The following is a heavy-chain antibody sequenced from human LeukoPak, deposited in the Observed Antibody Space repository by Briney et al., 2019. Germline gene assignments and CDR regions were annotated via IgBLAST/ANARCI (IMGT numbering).Heavy chain of an antibody. CDR3: ARDLGPAYGETGDFDY. J-gene: IGHJ4*02. Sequence: SETLSLTCAVYGGSFSGYYWSWIRQPPGKGLEWIGEINHSGSTNYNPSLKSRVTMSVDTSKNQFSLSLYSVTAADTAVYYCARDLGPAYGETGDFDYWGQGTLVTVSS. V-gene: IGHV4-34*01. D-gene: IGHD4-17*01. CDR1: GGSFSGYY. CDR2: INHSGST.